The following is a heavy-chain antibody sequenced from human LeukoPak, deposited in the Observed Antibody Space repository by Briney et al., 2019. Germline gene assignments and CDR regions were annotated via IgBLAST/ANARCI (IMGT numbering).Heavy chain of an antibody. CDR3: ARDSHWTLDY. Sequence: GGSLRLSCAASGFTFSSYSMNWVRQAPGKGLEWVSSISSSSSYIYYADPVKGRFTISRDNAKNSLYLQMNSLRAEDTAVYYCARDSHWTLDYWGQGTLVTVSS. V-gene: IGHV3-21*01. D-gene: IGHD1-1*01. CDR2: ISSSSSYI. J-gene: IGHJ4*02. CDR1: GFTFSSYS.